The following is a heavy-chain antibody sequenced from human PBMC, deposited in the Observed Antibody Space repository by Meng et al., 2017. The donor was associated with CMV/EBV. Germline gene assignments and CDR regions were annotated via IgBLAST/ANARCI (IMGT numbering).Heavy chain of an antibody. J-gene: IGHJ4*02. CDR3: AREWGGIVVVPAAMGIDY. Sequence: GSLRLSCTVSGYSISSGYYWGWIRQPPGKGLEWIGSIYHSGITYYNPSLKSRVTISVDTSKNQFSLKLSSVTAADTAVYYCAREWGGIVVVPAAMGIDYWGQGTLVTVSS. CDR1: GYSISSGYY. D-gene: IGHD2-2*01. V-gene: IGHV4-38-2*02. CDR2: IYHSGIT.